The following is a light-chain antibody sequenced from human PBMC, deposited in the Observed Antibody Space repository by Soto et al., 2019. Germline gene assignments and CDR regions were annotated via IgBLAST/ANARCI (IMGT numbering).Light chain of an antibody. CDR2: DAS. Sequence: EIVLTQSPATLSLSPGERATLSCRASQSVSSYLAWYQQKPGQAAMLLIYDASNRATGIPARFSGSGSGTDFTLTISSLEPEDFAVYYCQQRSNWPPAFGQGTRLEIK. CDR1: QSVSSY. CDR3: QQRSNWPPA. J-gene: IGKJ5*01. V-gene: IGKV3-11*01.